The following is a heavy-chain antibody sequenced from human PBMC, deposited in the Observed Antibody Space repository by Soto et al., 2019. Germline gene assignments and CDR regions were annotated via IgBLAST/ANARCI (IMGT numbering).Heavy chain of an antibody. V-gene: IGHV3-33*01. CDR3: ARDFFSYSSSWQGSDY. CDR2: IWYDGSNK. CDR1: GFTFSSYG. D-gene: IGHD6-13*01. Sequence: QVQLVESGGGVVQPGRSLRLSCAASGFTFSSYGMHWVRQAPGKGLEWVAVIWYDGSNKSYAESVKGRFTISRDNSKNTLYLQMNSVRAEDTAVYYCARDFFSYSSSWQGSDYWGQGTLVTVSS. J-gene: IGHJ4*02.